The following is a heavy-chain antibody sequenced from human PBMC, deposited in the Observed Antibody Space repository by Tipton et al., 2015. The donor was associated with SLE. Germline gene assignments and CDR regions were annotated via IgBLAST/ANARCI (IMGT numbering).Heavy chain of an antibody. CDR1: GGSISSYY. Sequence: TLSLTCTVSGGSISSYYWSWIRQPAGKGLEWIGRIYTSGGTNYNPSLKSRVTMSVDTSKNQFSLKLSSVAAADTAVYYCARVAAAGTGPDAFDIWGQGTMVTVSS. CDR3: ARVAAAGTGPDAFDI. D-gene: IGHD6-13*01. V-gene: IGHV4-4*07. CDR2: IYTSGGT. J-gene: IGHJ3*02.